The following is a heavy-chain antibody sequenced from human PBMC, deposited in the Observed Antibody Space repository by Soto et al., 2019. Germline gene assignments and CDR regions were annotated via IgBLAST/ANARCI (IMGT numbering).Heavy chain of an antibody. CDR3: ARADVVVSGFFDY. J-gene: IGHJ4*02. Sequence: QVYLVQSGAEVRRPGASVKVSCTAFGYILTGYSLHWVRQAPGQGLEWMGWIDPNSGATNSAERFHGRVSMTRDTSISAAYLELSSLRSDDTAVYYCARADVVVSGFFDYWGQGTLVTVSS. V-gene: IGHV1-2*02. CDR2: IDPNSGAT. CDR1: GYILTGYS. D-gene: IGHD2-15*01.